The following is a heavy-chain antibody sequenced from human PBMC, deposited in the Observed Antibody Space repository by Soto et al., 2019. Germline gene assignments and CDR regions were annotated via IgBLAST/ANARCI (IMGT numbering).Heavy chain of an antibody. V-gene: IGHV3-30*18. Sequence: GGSMRLSCAASGFTFSSYGMHWVRQALGKGLEWVAVISYDGSNKYYADSVKGRFTISRDNSKNTLYLQMNSLRAEDTAVYYCAKGVDTAMGGYFDYWGQGSLVIVSS. CDR3: AKGVDTAMGGYFDY. D-gene: IGHD5-18*01. CDR2: ISYDGSNK. J-gene: IGHJ4*02. CDR1: GFTFSSYG.